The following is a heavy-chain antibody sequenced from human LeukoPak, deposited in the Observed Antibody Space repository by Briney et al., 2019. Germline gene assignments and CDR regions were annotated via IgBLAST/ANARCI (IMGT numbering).Heavy chain of an antibody. CDR2: IYYSGST. J-gene: IGHJ5*02. CDR3: ARDLGGYYDSSGSWFDP. V-gene: IGHV4-61*01. Sequence: SETLSLTCTVSGGSISSSSYYWGWIRQPPGKGLEWIGYIYYSGSTNYNPSLKSRVTISVDTSKNQFSLKLSSVTAADTAVYYCARDLGGYYDSSGSWFDPWGQGTLVTVSS. D-gene: IGHD3-22*01. CDR1: GGSISSSSYY.